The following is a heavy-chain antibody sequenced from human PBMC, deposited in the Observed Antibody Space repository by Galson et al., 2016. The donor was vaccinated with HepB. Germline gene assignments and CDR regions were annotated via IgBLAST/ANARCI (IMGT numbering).Heavy chain of an antibody. CDR3: ARADGFNTPLFDS. Sequence: SLRLSCAVSGFTLSNYRIDWVRQAPGKGLEWVSCISSSSVYIWYADSVRGRFTNSRDNAKNSLYLQMDRLTAEDTAVYYCARADGFNTPLFDSWGQGTLVTVSS. V-gene: IGHV3-21*01. CDR1: GFTLSNYR. D-gene: IGHD5-24*01. CDR2: ISSSSVYI. J-gene: IGHJ4*02.